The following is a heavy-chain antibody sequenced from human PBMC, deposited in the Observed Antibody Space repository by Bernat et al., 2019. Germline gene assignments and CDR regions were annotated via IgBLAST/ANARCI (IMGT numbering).Heavy chain of an antibody. CDR1: GFTFSSYA. CDR3: ARDTGYDLGYFDY. J-gene: IGHJ4*02. V-gene: IGHV3-23*01. D-gene: IGHD5-12*01. CDR2: ISGSGGST. Sequence: EVQLLESGGGLVQPGGSLRLSCAASGFTFSSYAMSWVRQAPGMGLEWVSTISGSGGSTYYADSVKGRFTISRDNAKNSLYLQMNSLRAEDTAVYYCARDTGYDLGYFDYWGQGTLVTVSS.